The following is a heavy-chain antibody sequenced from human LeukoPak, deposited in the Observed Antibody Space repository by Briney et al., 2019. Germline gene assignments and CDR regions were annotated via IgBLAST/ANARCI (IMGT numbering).Heavy chain of an antibody. D-gene: IGHD2-15*01. CDR3: AKDAFVVVVAATVFDS. V-gene: IGHV3-30*18. J-gene: IGHJ4*02. Sequence: GRSLRLSCAASGFTFSSYGTHWVRQAPGKGLEWVAVISYDGSNRYYADSVKGRFTISRDNSKNTLYLQMNSLRPEDTAVYYCAKDAFVVVVAATVFDSWGQGTLVTVPS. CDR2: ISYDGSNR. CDR1: GFTFSSYG.